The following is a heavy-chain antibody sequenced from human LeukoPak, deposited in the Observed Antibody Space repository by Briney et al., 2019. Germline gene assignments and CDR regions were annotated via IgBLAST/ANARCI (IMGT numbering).Heavy chain of an antibody. V-gene: IGHV4-4*09. CDR2: IHSSGGS. CDR1: GASISNYY. CDR3: ARLGSYHDF. J-gene: IGHJ4*02. Sequence: SETLSLTCTVSGASISNYYWSWIRQTPEKGLEWIGHIHSSGGSSYYPSLKSRLTLSIDTSRNQLSLKLPSVPAADTAVYFCARLGSYHDFWGQGALVTVSS. D-gene: IGHD1-26*01.